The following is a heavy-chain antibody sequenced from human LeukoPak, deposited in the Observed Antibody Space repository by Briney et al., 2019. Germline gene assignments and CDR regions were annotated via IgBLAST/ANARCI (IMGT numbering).Heavy chain of an antibody. CDR3: ARDWGIRTTEYNAFDM. D-gene: IGHD2/OR15-2a*01. CDR2: ISYGGST. Sequence: PSETLSLTCTVSGDSMTSMRRYSWSWIRQAPGKGLEWIGSISYGGSTNYNPSLKSRVAISVDTSRNQFSLKLMSVTAADTAVYSCARDWGIRTTEYNAFDMWGRGTMVTVSS. V-gene: IGHV4-59*12. J-gene: IGHJ3*02. CDR1: GDSMTSMRRYS.